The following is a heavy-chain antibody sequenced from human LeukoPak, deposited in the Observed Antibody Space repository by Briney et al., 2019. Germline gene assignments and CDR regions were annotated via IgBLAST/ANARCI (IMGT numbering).Heavy chain of an antibody. CDR2: ISHDGKIK. D-gene: IGHD2-21*01. J-gene: IGHJ5*02. CDR3: ASDQHTS. V-gene: IGHV3-30*04. Sequence: PGGSLRLSCAASGFSFSTYGMHWVRQAPGKGLEWVTLISHDGKIKCDADSVKGRFTISRDNSKNTLYLQMNSLRAEDTAVYYCASDQHTSWGQGTLVTVSS. CDR1: GFSFSTYG.